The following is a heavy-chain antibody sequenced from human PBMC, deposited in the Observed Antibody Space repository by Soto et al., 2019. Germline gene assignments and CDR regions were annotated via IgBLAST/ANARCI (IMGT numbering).Heavy chain of an antibody. J-gene: IGHJ5*02. CDR1: GYTFTTYD. D-gene: IGHD1-20*01. CDR2: VNPSSGNT. V-gene: IGHV1-8*01. Sequence: QVQLVQSGAEVKRPGASVKVSCEASGYTFTTYDINWVRQASGQGLEGMGCVNPSSGNTVYAQKFHGRVTMTRDTSISTAYMELSSLKSDATAIYYCARASMYIWNDHWGQGTLVTVSS. CDR3: ARASMYIWNDH.